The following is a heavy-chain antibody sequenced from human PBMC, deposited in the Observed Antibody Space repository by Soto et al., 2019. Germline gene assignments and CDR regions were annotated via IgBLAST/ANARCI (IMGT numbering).Heavy chain of an antibody. CDR3: AKGGASPFDI. Sequence: GGSLRLSCAASGFTFSSYAMSWVRQAPGKGLEWVSYISSSSSTIYYADSVKGRFTISRDNAKNSLYLQMNSLRAEDTAVYYCAKGGASPFDIWGQGTMVTVSS. J-gene: IGHJ3*02. CDR1: GFTFSSYA. V-gene: IGHV3-48*01. CDR2: ISSSSSTI.